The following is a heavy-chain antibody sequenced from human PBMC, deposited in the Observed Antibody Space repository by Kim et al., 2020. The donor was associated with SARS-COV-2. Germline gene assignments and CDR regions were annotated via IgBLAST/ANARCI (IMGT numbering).Heavy chain of an antibody. V-gene: IGHV3-48*03. Sequence: GGSLRLSCAASGFTFSSYEMNWVRQAPGKGLEWVSYISSSGSTIYYADSVKGRFTISRDNAKNSLYLQMNSLRAEDTAVYYCARGSGFYEVEPGGVYWGQGTLVTVSS. J-gene: IGHJ4*02. CDR2: ISSSGSTI. D-gene: IGHD3-22*01. CDR1: GFTFSSYE. CDR3: ARGSGFYEVEPGGVY.